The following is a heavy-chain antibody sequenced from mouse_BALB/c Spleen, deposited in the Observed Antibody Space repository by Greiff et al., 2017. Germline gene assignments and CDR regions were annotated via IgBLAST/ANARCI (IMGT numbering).Heavy chain of an antibody. CDR1: GFTFSSYT. J-gene: IGHJ1*01. Sequence: EVQGVESGGGLVQPGGSLKLSCAASGFTFSSYTMSWVRQTPEKRLEWVAYISNGGGSTYYPDTVKGRFTISRDNAKNTLYLQMSSLKSEDTAMYYCARHNGSSYGYFDVWGAGTTVTVSS. V-gene: IGHV5-12-2*01. CDR2: ISNGGGST. D-gene: IGHD1-1*01. CDR3: ARHNGSSYGYFDV.